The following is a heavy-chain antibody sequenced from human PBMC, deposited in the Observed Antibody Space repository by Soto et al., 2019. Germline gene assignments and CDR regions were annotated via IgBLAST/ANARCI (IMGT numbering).Heavy chain of an antibody. CDR2: INAGNGNT. J-gene: IGHJ4*02. CDR3: ERGGRVQAAPNPDY. Sequence: QVQLVQSGAEVKKPGASVKVSCKASGYTFTSYAMHWVRQAPGQRLEWMGWINAGNGNTKYSQKFQGRVTITRDTAASTAYFELSSLRSESTAVYCCERGGRVQAAPNPDYWGQGTLVTVSS. V-gene: IGHV1-3*01. D-gene: IGHD2-2*01. CDR1: GYTFTSYA.